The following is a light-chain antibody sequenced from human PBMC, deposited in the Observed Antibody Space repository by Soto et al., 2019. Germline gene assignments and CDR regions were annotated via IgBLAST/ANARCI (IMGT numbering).Light chain of an antibody. CDR2: GAS. CDR3: QQYDNWPWT. J-gene: IGKJ1*01. CDR1: QSISDT. V-gene: IGKV3-15*01. Sequence: EIVMTHSPATLSLSPGGRATLSCRASQSISDTLAWYQQKPGQAPRLLIHGASTRATGFPARFSGSGSGTDFTLTISSLQSEDSAVYYCQQYDNWPWTFGQGTKVDIK.